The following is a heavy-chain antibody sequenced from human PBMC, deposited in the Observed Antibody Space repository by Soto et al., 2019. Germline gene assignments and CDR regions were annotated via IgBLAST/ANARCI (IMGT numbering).Heavy chain of an antibody. J-gene: IGHJ4*02. CDR3: AKMGLFGVAS. V-gene: IGHV4-31*03. CDR2: IFYRGSI. CDR1: GGSISSGGYY. D-gene: IGHD3-3*01. Sequence: QVQLHESGPGLVKPSQTLSLTCTVSGGSISSGGYYWSWVRQLPGKGLEWIGYIFYRGSIFYIPSLKKRVTISVDTSKNQFSMRLSSVTAADAAVYYWAKMGLFGVASRGQGTLVTVSS.